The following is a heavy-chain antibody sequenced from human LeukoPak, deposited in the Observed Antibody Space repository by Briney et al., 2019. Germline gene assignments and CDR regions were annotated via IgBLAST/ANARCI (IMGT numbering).Heavy chain of an antibody. V-gene: IGHV1-18*01. J-gene: IGHJ6*03. Sequence: ASVKVSCKASGYTFTSHGISWVRQAPGQGLEWMGWISTYNGNTNYAQKLQGRVTMTTDTSTSTAYMELRSLRSDDTAVYYCARQVVATIDYYYYMDVWGKGTTVTISS. CDR3: ARQVVATIDYYYYMDV. D-gene: IGHD5-12*01. CDR1: GYTFTSHG. CDR2: ISTYNGNT.